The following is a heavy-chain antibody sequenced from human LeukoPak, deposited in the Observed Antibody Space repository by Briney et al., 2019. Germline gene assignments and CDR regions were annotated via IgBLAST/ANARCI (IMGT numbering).Heavy chain of an antibody. CDR3: ARPLGYCSDSRCPQSWFDP. D-gene: IGHD2-15*01. V-gene: IGHV4-34*01. CDR1: GGAFSGYS. Sequence: PSETLSLTCAVYGGAFSGYSWSWIRQPPGKGLEWIGEIDPNGTTNYNPSLKSRVTISVDTSKNQFSLKLSSVTAADTAVYYCARPLGYCSDSRCPQSWFDPWGQGTLVTVSS. CDR2: IDPNGTT. J-gene: IGHJ5*02.